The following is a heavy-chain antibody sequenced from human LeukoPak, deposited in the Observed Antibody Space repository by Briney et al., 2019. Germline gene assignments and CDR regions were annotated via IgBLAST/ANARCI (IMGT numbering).Heavy chain of an antibody. V-gene: IGHV4-59*08. J-gene: IGHJ2*01. CDR2: LSYSGTS. CDR3: ARMQGPRYFDL. CDR1: GGSISSYY. Sequence: SETLSLTCTVSGGSISSYYWSWIRQPPGKGLEWIGFLSYSGTSNYNPSLKSRVTISLDTSKNQLSLKLSSVTAADTAVYYCARMQGPRYFDLWGRGTLVTVSS.